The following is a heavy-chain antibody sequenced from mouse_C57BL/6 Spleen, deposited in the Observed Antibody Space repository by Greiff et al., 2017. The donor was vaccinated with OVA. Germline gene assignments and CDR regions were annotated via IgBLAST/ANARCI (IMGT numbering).Heavy chain of an antibody. CDR3: ARQIYYDYAYFDY. CDR2: IYPGDGDT. CDR1: GYAFSSSW. Sequence: QVQLKESGPELVKPGASVKISCKASGYAFSSSWMNWVKQRPGKGLEWIGRIYPGDGDTNYNGKFKGKATLTADKSSSTAYMQLSSLTSEDSAVYFWARQIYYDYAYFDYWGQGTTRTVSS. V-gene: IGHV1-82*01. J-gene: IGHJ2*01. D-gene: IGHD2-4*01.